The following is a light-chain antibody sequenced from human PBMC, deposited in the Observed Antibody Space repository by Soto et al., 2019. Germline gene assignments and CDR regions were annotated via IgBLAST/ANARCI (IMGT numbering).Light chain of an antibody. V-gene: IGKV2-30*02. CDR1: QSLVHSDGNTY. CDR3: VQTIHWPWT. Sequence: DVVMTQSPLSLPVTLGQPASISCRSSQSLVHSDGNTYLNWFQQRPGQSPRRLIYKVSNRDSGVPDRFRGSGSGTDFTLKISRVDAEDVAVYYCVQTIHWPWTFGQGTKVEIK. J-gene: IGKJ1*01. CDR2: KVS.